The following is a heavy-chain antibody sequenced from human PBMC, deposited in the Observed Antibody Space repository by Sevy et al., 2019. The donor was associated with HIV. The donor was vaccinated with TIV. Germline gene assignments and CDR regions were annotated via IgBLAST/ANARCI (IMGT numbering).Heavy chain of an antibody. D-gene: IGHD6-19*01. J-gene: IGHJ2*01. CDR3: ARSVAALDFWYFDL. CDR2: TYYKSKWYS. Sequence: SRTLSLTCAISGDSVSSNNAAWNWIRQSPSRGLEWLGRTYYKSKWYSHYAVSVKSRMTINPDTSKNQFSLQLNSVTPEDTAVYYCARSVAALDFWYFDLWGRGTLVTVSS. V-gene: IGHV6-1*01. CDR1: GDSVSSNNAA.